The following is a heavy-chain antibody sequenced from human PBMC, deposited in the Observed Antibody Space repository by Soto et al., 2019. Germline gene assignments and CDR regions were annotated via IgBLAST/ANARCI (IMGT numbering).Heavy chain of an antibody. V-gene: IGHV3-48*01. CDR3: AREEGIAARPGVDY. CDR2: ISSSSSNK. D-gene: IGHD6-6*01. J-gene: IGHJ4*02. CDR1: GFTFRSYS. Sequence: CAASGFTFRSYSMNWVRQAPGKGLEWVSYISSSSSNKYYADSVKGRFTISRDNSKKTLYLQMNSLRAEDTAVYYCAREEGIAARPGVDYWGQGTLVTVSS.